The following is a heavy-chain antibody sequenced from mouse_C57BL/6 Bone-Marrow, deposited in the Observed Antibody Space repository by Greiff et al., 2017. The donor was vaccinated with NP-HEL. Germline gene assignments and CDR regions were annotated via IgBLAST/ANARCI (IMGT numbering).Heavy chain of an antibody. Sequence: DVMLVESGGGLVKPGGSLKLSCAASGFTFSSYAMSWVRQTPEKRLEWVATISDGGSYTYYPDNVKGRFTISRDNAKNNLYLQMSHLKSEDTAMYYCARVDYYYAYFDYWGQGTTLTVSS. CDR3: ARVDYYYAYFDY. J-gene: IGHJ2*01. CDR1: GFTFSSYA. CDR2: ISDGGSYT. V-gene: IGHV5-4*03. D-gene: IGHD1-1*01.